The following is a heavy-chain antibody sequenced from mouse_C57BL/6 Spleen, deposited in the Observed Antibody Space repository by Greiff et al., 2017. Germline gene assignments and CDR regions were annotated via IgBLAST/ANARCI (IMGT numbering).Heavy chain of an antibody. J-gene: IGHJ2*01. Sequence: VQLQQPGAELVKPGASVKLSCKASGYTFTSYWMQWVKQRPGQGLEWIGEIDPSDSYTNYNQKFKGKATLTVDTSSSTAYLQLSSLTSEYSAVSYCARGTTVVAPSFDYWGQGTTLTVSS. CDR2: IDPSDSYT. CDR1: GYTFTSYW. D-gene: IGHD1-1*01. CDR3: ARGTTVVAPSFDY. V-gene: IGHV1-50*01.